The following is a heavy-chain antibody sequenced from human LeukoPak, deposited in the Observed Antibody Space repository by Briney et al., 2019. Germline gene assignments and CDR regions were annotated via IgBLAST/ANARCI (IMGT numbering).Heavy chain of an antibody. J-gene: IGHJ4*02. D-gene: IGHD3-22*01. CDR1: GGSISSYY. CDR2: IYYSGST. V-gene: IGHV4-59*12. Sequence: PSETLSLTCDVSGGSISSYYWSWIRQPPGKGLEWIGDIYYSGSTNYNPSLKSRVTISVDTSKNQFSLKLSSVTAADTAVYYCARVNYYDSSGYYYYFDYWGQGTLVTVSS. CDR3: ARVNYYDSSGYYYYFDY.